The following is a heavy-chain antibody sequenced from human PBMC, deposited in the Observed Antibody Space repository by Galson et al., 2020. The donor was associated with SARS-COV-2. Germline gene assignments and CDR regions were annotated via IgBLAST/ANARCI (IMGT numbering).Heavy chain of an antibody. V-gene: IGHV1-2*02. CDR3: ARTVVVVVAAPFFDY. CDR2: INPNSGGT. J-gene: IGHJ4*02. Sequence: ASVKVSCKASGYTFTGYYMHWVRQAPGQGLEWMGWINPNSGGTNYAQKFQGRVTMTRDTSISTAYMELSRLRSDDTAVYYCARTVVVVVAAPFFDYWGQGTLVTVSS. D-gene: IGHD2-15*01. CDR1: GYTFTGYY.